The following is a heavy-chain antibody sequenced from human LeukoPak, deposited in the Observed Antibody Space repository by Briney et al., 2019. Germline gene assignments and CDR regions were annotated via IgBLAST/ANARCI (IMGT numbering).Heavy chain of an antibody. D-gene: IGHD4-17*01. V-gene: IGHV4-39*01. J-gene: IGHJ3*02. CDR3: ARHRSTVTTWAAFGI. CDR2: IYYSGST. Sequence: PSETLSLTCTVSGGSISSSSYYWGWICQPPGKGLEWIGSIYYSGSTYYNPSLKSRVTISVDTSKNQFSLKLSSVTAADTAVYYCARHRSTVTTWAAFGIWGQGTMVTVSS. CDR1: GGSISSSSYY.